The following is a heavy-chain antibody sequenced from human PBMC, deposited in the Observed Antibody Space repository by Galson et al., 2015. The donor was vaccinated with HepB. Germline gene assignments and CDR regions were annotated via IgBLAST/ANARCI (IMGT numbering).Heavy chain of an antibody. CDR1: GYTFTGYY. J-gene: IGHJ3*02. Sequence: SVKVSCKASGYTFTGYYMHWVRQAPGQGLEWMGWINPNSGGTNYAQKFQGWVTMTRDTSISTAYMELSRLRSDDTAVYYCAIPRNGDPRRDAFDIWGQGTMVTVSS. D-gene: IGHD4-17*01. CDR2: INPNSGGT. V-gene: IGHV1-2*04. CDR3: AIPRNGDPRRDAFDI.